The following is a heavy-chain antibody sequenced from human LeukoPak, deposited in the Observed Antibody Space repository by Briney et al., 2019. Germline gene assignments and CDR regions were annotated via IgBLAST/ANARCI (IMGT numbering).Heavy chain of an antibody. CDR3: AKDQRSGYQLLVSYHYYGMDV. CDR1: GFTFSSYA. Sequence: GGSLRLSCAASGFTFSSYAMSWVRQAPGKGLEWVSAISGSGGSTYYADSVKGRFTISRDNSKNTLYLQMNSLRAEDTAVYYCAKDQRSGYQLLVSYHYYGMDVWGQGTTVTVSS. V-gene: IGHV3-23*01. D-gene: IGHD2-2*01. J-gene: IGHJ6*02. CDR2: ISGSGGST.